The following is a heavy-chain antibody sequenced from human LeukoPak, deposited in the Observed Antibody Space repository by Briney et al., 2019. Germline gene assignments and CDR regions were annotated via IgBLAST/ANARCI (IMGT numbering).Heavy chain of an antibody. Sequence: GESLRLSCAASGFTFSSYAMHWVRQAPGKGLEWVAVISYDGSSKYYADSVKGRFTISRDNSKNTLYLQMNSLRAEDTAVYYCARALYGDYGSGYWGQGTLVTVSS. CDR2: ISYDGSSK. CDR1: GFTFSSYA. J-gene: IGHJ4*02. D-gene: IGHD4-17*01. CDR3: ARALYGDYGSGY. V-gene: IGHV3-30-3*01.